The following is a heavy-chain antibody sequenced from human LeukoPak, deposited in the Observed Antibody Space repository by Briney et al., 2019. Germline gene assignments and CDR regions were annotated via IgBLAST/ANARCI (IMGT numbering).Heavy chain of an antibody. V-gene: IGHV4-39*07. J-gene: IGHJ4*02. CDR1: GFTVRTNY. D-gene: IGHD3-10*01. Sequence: GSLRLSCAASGFTVRTNYMSGVRQAPGKGLEWIGSVYYSGNTYYSPSLESRVTISIDRTKNQFSLKLSSLTAADTAVYYCARGRGETMVRGLPRDWGQGTLVTVSS. CDR2: VYYSGNT. CDR3: ARGRGETMVRGLPRD.